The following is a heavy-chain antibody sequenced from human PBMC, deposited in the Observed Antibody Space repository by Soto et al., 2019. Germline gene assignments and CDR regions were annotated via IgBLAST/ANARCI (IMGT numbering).Heavy chain of an antibody. CDR3: ARGGGSTFNWFDP. CDR1: GGSISSFNYF. Sequence: QLQLQESGPGLVKPSETLSLTCTVSGGSISSFNYFWGWIRQPPGKGLEWIGSLYYSGNTYYNPSLQSRVTISADTSKKQCTLTLRSVTAADTAVYYCARGGGSTFNWFDPWSQGTLVTVSP. J-gene: IGHJ5*02. D-gene: IGHD2-15*01. V-gene: IGHV4-39*01. CDR2: LYYSGNT.